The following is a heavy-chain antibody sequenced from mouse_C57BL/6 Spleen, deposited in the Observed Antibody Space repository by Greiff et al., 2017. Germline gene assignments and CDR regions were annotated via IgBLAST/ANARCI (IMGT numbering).Heavy chain of an antibody. Sequence: EVKLVESGGGLVKPGGSLKLSCAASGFTFSDYGMHWVRQAPEQGLEWVAYISSGSSTIYYADTVKGRFTISRDNAKNTLFLQMTSLRSEDTDMYYCANGYGYAMGYWGQGISVTVYS. V-gene: IGHV5-17*01. CDR2: ISSGSSTI. D-gene: IGHD2-2*01. J-gene: IGHJ4*01. CDR3: ANGYGYAMGY. CDR1: GFTFSDYG.